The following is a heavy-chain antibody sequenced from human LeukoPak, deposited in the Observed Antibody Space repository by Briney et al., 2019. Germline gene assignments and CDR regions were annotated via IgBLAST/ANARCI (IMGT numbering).Heavy chain of an antibody. V-gene: IGHV3-7*01. CDR1: GFNFSSYW. CDR3: ARGGTIFGVLIKFYFDY. D-gene: IGHD3-3*01. CDR2: IKQDGNEK. J-gene: IGHJ4*02. Sequence: GGSLRLSCAASGFNFSSYWMSWVRQAPGKGLEGVANIKQDGNEKYYVDSVKGRFTISRDNAKNSLYLQMNSLRAEASAVYFCARGGTIFGVLIKFYFDYWGQGTLVTVSS.